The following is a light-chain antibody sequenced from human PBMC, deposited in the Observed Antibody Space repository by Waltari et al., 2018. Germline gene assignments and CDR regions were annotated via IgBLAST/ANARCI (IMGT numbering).Light chain of an antibody. CDR1: QGISTY. CDR2: AAS. V-gene: IGKV1-17*01. Sequence: DIQMTQSPSSLSASAGDRVTITCRASQGISTYLNWYQQKPGKAPKRLIYAASSLESGVPSRFSGSGSGTDFTLTISSLQPEDFATYYCLQYNSNPYSFGHGTKVEIK. J-gene: IGKJ2*03. CDR3: LQYNSNPYS.